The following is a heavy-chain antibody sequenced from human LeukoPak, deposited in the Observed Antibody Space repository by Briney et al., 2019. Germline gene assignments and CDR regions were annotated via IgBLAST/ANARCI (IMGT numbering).Heavy chain of an antibody. CDR1: GFTFSSYW. D-gene: IGHD6-13*01. J-gene: IGHJ4*02. V-gene: IGHV3-7*01. CDR3: ARFRLDSSSWTYYFDY. CDR2: IKQDGSEK. Sequence: GGSLRLSCAASGFTFSSYWMSWVRQAPGKGLEGVANIKQDGSEKYYVDSVKGRFTISRDNAKNSLYLQMNSLRAEDTAVYYCARFRLDSSSWTYYFDYWGQGTLVTVSS.